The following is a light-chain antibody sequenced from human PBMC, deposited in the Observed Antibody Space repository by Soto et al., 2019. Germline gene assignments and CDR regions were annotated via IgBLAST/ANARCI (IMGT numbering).Light chain of an antibody. CDR3: GSWDSSLSAYV. Sequence: QAVRTQPPSVSAAPGQKVTMSCSRSSSNIGGHSVSWYQQLPGTAPKLLIYDDTKRTSGIPDRFSGSKSGTSATLGITGVQTGDEADYYCGSWDSSLSAYVFGTGTKVTGL. CDR2: DDT. J-gene: IGLJ1*01. CDR1: SSNIGGHS. V-gene: IGLV1-51*01.